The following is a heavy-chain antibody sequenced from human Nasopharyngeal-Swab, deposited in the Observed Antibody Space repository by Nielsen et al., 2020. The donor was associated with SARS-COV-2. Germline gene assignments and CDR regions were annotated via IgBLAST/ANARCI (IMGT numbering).Heavy chain of an antibody. CDR3: ARQRSPGGLIGELSLDY. J-gene: IGHJ4*02. V-gene: IGHV5-51*01. Sequence: VRQMPGKGLEWMGIIYPGGSDTIYSLSFQGQVAISADMSISTAYLQWSSLKSSATAMYYCARQRSPGGLIGELSLDYWGQGALVTVSS. CDR2: IYPGGSDT. D-gene: IGHD3-16*02.